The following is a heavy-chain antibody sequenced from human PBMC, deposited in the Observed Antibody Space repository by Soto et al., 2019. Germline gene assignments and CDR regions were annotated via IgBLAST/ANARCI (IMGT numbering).Heavy chain of an antibody. CDR2: ISSSGSTI. V-gene: IGHV3-11*01. CDR1: GFTFSDYY. CDR3: ARVWDFWSGYLNAPGGMDV. Sequence: WGSLRLSCAASGFTFSDYYMSWIRQAPGKGLEWVSYISSSGSTIYYADSVKGRFTISRDNAKNSLYLQMNSLRAEDTAVYYCARVWDFWSGYLNAPGGMDVWGKGTTVTVSS. D-gene: IGHD3-3*01. J-gene: IGHJ6*03.